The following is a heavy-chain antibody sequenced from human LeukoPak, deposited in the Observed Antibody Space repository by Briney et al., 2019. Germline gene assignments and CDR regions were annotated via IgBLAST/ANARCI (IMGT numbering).Heavy chain of an antibody. D-gene: IGHD1-26*01. J-gene: IGHJ4*02. CDR1: GFTFSSYS. Sequence: GGSLRLSCAASGFTFSSYSMNWVRQAPGKGLEWVSSIGSSSSYIYYADSVKGRFTISRDNAKNSLYLQMNSLRAEDTAVYYCARDYPTPPWELPDYWGQGTLVTVSS. CDR2: IGSSSSYI. V-gene: IGHV3-21*01. CDR3: ARDYPTPPWELPDY.